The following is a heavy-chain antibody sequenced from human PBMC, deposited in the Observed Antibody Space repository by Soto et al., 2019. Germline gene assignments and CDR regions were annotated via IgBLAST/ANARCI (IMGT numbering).Heavy chain of an antibody. CDR3: AKGYRGNYYYYGMDV. J-gene: IGHJ6*02. Sequence: GGSLRLSCAASGFTFSSYAMSWVRQAPGKGLEWVSAISGSGGSTYYADSVKGRFTISRDNSKNTLYLQMNSLRAKDTAVYYCAKGYRGNYYYYGMDVWGQGTTVTVSS. D-gene: IGHD3-10*01. CDR1: GFTFSSYA. CDR2: ISGSGGST. V-gene: IGHV3-23*01.